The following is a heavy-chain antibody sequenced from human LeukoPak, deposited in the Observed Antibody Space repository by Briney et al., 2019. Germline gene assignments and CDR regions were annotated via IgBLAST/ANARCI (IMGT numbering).Heavy chain of an antibody. CDR2: IPSTSSYT. CDR3: ARASYDSSGYLNFDY. Sequence: GSLTLSCVASGFTFSDYYMSWICQAPGKGLEWVSYIPSTSSYTSYADSVKGRFTISRDNAKNSLYLQMSSLRAEDTAVYYCARASYDSSGYLNFDYWGQGTLVPVSS. D-gene: IGHD3-22*01. CDR1: GFTFSDYY. J-gene: IGHJ4*02. V-gene: IGHV3-11*05.